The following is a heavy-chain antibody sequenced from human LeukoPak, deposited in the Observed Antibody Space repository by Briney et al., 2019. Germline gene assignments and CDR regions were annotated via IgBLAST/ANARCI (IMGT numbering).Heavy chain of an antibody. J-gene: IGHJ5*02. Sequence: GRSLRLSCAAAGCSSDDYAMHWVRQAPGKGVGWGSGISWNSGSIGNADSVKGRFTISRDNAKNSLYLQMNRLRAEDTALYYCAKSGYSSGWLNWFDPWGQGTLVTVSS. D-gene: IGHD6-19*01. CDR1: GCSSDDYA. CDR3: AKSGYSSGWLNWFDP. V-gene: IGHV3-9*02. CDR2: ISWNSGSI.